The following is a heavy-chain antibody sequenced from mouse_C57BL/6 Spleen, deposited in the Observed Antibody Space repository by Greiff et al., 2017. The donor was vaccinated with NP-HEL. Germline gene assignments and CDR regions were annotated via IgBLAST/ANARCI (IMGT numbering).Heavy chain of an antibody. D-gene: IGHD1-1*01. CDR1: GYTFTSYW. CDR3: ASLYYGSEDSYFDV. J-gene: IGHJ1*03. Sequence: VQLQQPGAELVRPGTSVKLSCKASGYTFTSYWMHWVKQRPGQGLEWIGVIDPSDSYTNYNQKFKGKATLTVDTSSSTSYMQLSSLTSADSAVYYCASLYYGSEDSYFDVWGTGTTVTVSS. V-gene: IGHV1-59*01. CDR2: IDPSDSYT.